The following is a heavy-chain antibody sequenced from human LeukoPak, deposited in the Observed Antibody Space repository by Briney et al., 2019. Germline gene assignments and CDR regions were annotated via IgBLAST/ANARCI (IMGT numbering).Heavy chain of an antibody. D-gene: IGHD6-13*01. J-gene: IGHJ6*02. CDR3: ARDLGIAAAGFYYYYGMDV. CDR2: IRSKANSYAT. Sequence: GGSLRLSCAASGFTFSGSAMHWVRQASGKGLEWVGRIRSKANSYATAYAASVKGRFTISRDNSKNTLYLQMNSLRAEDTAVYYCARDLGIAAAGFYYYYGMDVWGQGTTVTVSS. V-gene: IGHV3-73*01. CDR1: GFTFSGSA.